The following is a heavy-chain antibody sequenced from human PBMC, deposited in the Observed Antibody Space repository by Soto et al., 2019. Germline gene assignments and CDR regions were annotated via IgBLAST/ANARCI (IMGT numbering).Heavy chain of an antibody. Sequence: ASVKVSCKASGGTFSSYAISWVRQAPGQGLEWMGGIIPIFGTANYAQKFQGRVTITADESTSTAYMELSSLRSEDTAVYYCASLSYGDYKGDYWGQGTLVTVSS. D-gene: IGHD4-17*01. CDR3: ASLSYGDYKGDY. J-gene: IGHJ4*02. CDR1: GGTFSSYA. CDR2: IIPIFGTA. V-gene: IGHV1-69*13.